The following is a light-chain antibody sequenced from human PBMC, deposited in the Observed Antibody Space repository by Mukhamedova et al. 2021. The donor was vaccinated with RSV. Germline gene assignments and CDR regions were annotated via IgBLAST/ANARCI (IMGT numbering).Light chain of an antibody. Sequence: WYQRRVHGRAPKLLIYDASSLENGVPSRFSGGGSGTDFTLTISSLQPEDFATYYCQQFNDYPRTFCQGTKVEIK. CDR3: QQFNDYPRT. J-gene: IGKJ1*01. V-gene: IGKV1D-13*01. CDR2: DAS.